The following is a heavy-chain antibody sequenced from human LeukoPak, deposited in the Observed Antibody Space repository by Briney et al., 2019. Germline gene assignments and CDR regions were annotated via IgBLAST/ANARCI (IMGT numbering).Heavy chain of an antibody. D-gene: IGHD5-24*01. CDR2: INHSGST. V-gene: IGHV4-34*01. Sequence: SETLSLTCAVYGGSFSGYYWTWIRQPPGKGLEWIGEINHSGSTNYNPSLKSRVTISVDTSKNQFSLKLSSVTAADTAVYYCARRSYNSPFRYWGQGTLVTVSS. CDR3: ARRSYNSPFRY. J-gene: IGHJ4*02. CDR1: GGSFSGYY.